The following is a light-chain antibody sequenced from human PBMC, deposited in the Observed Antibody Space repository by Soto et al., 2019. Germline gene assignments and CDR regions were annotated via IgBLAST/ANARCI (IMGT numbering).Light chain of an antibody. Sequence: QSVLTQPRSVSGSPGQSVTISCTGTSSDVGGYNYVSWYQQHPGKAPKLMIYDVSKRPSGVPDRFSGSKSGNTASLTISGLQAEDEADYYCCSYAGSYTILFGTGTKLTVL. CDR1: SSDVGGYNY. CDR3: CSYAGSYTIL. CDR2: DVS. V-gene: IGLV2-11*01. J-gene: IGLJ1*01.